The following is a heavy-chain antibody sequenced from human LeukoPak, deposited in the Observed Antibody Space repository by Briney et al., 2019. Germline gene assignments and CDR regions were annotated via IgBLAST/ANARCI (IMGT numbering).Heavy chain of an antibody. CDR1: GFTFSRYN. Sequence: PGGSLRLSCAASGFTFSRYNMNWVRQAPGRGLEWVSSISSSSSYIYYADSVKGRFTISRDNAKNSLYLQMNSLRAEDMALYYCAKDSNYDSSGYYDYWGQGTLVTVSS. CDR3: AKDSNYDSSGYYDY. J-gene: IGHJ4*02. D-gene: IGHD3-22*01. V-gene: IGHV3-21*04. CDR2: ISSSSSYI.